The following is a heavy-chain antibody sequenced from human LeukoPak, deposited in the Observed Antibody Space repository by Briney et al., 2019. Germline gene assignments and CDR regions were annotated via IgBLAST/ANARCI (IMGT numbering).Heavy chain of an antibody. CDR2: IRDFGTNE. CDR1: GFTFSRHG. D-gene: IGHD1-26*01. V-gene: IGHV3-30*02. CDR3: AKVGGSYRYRPNEAFDI. J-gene: IGHJ3*02. Sequence: GGSLRLSCAASGFTFSRHGMHWVRQAPGKGLEWVAFIRDFGTNEYYADSVKGRFTISRDNSKNTLYLQMNSLRAEDTAVYYCAKVGGSYRYRPNEAFDIWGQGTMVTVSS.